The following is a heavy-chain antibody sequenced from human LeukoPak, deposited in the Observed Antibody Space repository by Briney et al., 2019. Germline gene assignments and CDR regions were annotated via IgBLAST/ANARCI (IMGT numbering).Heavy chain of an antibody. V-gene: IGHV4-31*02. CDR1: GFTFSSTY. J-gene: IGHJ4*02. Sequence: LRLSCAASGFTFSSTYMSWVRQHPGKGLEWIGYIYYSGSTYYNPSLKSRVTISVDTSKNQFSLKLSSVTAADTAVYYCAREGFSYGYGVFDYWGQGTLVTVSS. CDR2: IYYSGST. CDR3: AREGFSYGYGVFDY. D-gene: IGHD5-18*01.